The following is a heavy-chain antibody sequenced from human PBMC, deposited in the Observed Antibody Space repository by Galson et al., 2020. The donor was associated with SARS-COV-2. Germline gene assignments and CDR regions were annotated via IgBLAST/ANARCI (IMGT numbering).Heavy chain of an antibody. CDR3: WAPGHDYGDSGYDLAGMDV. CDR1: GGTFSSYA. J-gene: IGHJ6*02. D-gene: IGHD5-12*01. V-gene: IGHV1-69*13. Sequence: SVKVSCKASGGTFSSYAISWVRQAPGQGLEWMGGIIPIFGTANYAQKFQGRVTITADESTSTAYMELSSLRSEDTAVYYCWAPGHDYGDSGYDLAGMDVWGQGTTVTVSS. CDR2: IIPIFGTA.